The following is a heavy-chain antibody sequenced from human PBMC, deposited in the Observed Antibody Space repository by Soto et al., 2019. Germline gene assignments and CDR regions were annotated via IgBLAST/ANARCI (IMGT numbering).Heavy chain of an antibody. CDR3: ARDSDYGSGY. J-gene: IGHJ4*02. D-gene: IGHD4-17*01. Sequence: SETLSLTCTVSGGSICSGGYYWSWIRQHPGKGLEWIGYIYYSGSTYYNPSLKSRVTISVDTSKNQFSLKLSSVTAADTAVYYCARDSDYGSGYWGQGTLVTVSS. CDR1: GGSICSGGYY. CDR2: IYYSGST. V-gene: IGHV4-31*03.